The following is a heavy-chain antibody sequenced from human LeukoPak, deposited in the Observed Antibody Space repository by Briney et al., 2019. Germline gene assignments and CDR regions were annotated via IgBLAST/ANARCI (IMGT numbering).Heavy chain of an antibody. CDR1: GFTFRSYA. J-gene: IGHJ4*02. D-gene: IGHD3-16*01. V-gene: IGHV3-21*01. CDR3: TRSGTRLGTDFDY. Sequence: GGSLRLSCAGSGFTFRSYAMDWVRQAPGKGLEWVPSINENSRYTYYADSVKGRFTISRDNAKNSLYLQMNSLRVEDTAVYYCTRSGTRLGTDFDYWGQGTLVTVSS. CDR2: INENSRYT.